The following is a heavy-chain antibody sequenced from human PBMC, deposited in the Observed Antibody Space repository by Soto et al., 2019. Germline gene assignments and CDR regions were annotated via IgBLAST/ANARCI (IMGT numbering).Heavy chain of an antibody. D-gene: IGHD1-26*01. CDR1: VFTFSTYS. CDR2: ISSSSSTI. V-gene: IGHV3-48*04. Sequence: GESLKISCAASVFTFSTYSMNWVRQAPGKGLEWVSYISSSSSTIFYTDSVKGRFTVSRDDAENSLHLQMNSLRGEDTAVYYCARESGNSYEGYYSDFWGQGVLVTVSS. J-gene: IGHJ4*02. CDR3: ARESGNSYEGYYSDF.